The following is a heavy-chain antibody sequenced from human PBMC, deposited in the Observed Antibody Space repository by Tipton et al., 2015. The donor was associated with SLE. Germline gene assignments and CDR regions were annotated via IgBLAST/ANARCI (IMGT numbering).Heavy chain of an antibody. J-gene: IGHJ4*02. V-gene: IGHV4-34*01. D-gene: IGHD1-26*01. CDR2: INHSGST. CDR3: ARTKWELAID. Sequence: TLSLTCAVYGGSFSGYYWSWIRQPPGKGLEWIGEINHSGSTNYNPSLKSRVTISVDTSKNQFPLKLSSVTAADTAVYYCARTKWELAIDWGQGTLVTVSS. CDR1: GGSFSGYY.